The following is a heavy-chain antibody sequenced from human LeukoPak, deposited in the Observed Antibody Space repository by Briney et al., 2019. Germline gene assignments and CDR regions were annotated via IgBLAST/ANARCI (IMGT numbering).Heavy chain of an antibody. D-gene: IGHD6-19*01. J-gene: IGHJ3*02. CDR3: ARVGYSSGWKGAFDI. CDR2: IRYDGSNK. Sequence: PGRSLRLSCAASGFTFSSYAMHWVRQAPGKGLEWVAFIRYDGSNKYYADSVKGRFTISRDNAKNSLYLQMNSLRAEDTAVYYCARVGYSSGWKGAFDIWGQGTMVTVSS. V-gene: IGHV3-30*04. CDR1: GFTFSSYA.